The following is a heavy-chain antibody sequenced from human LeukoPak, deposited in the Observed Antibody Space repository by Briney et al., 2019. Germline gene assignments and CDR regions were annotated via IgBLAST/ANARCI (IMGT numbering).Heavy chain of an antibody. D-gene: IGHD3-10*01. J-gene: IGHJ6*03. Sequence: GGSLRLSCAASGFTFSSYWMSWVRQAPGKGLEWVANIKQDGSEKYYVDSVKGRFTISRDNAKNSLYLQMNSLRAEDTAVYYCARDSFEGTMVRGVISRYYYYYYMDVWGKGTTVTISS. V-gene: IGHV3-7*01. CDR3: ARDSFEGTMVRGVISRYYYYYYMDV. CDR1: GFTFSSYW. CDR2: IKQDGSEK.